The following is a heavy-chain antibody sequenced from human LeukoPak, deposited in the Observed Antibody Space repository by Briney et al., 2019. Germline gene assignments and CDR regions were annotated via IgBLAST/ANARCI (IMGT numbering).Heavy chain of an antibody. J-gene: IGHJ5*02. CDR3: ARAGTPITMIVVESNWFDP. CDR1: GGSISSYY. CDR2: IYYSGST. V-gene: IGHV4-59*01. Sequence: SETLSLTCTVSGGSISSYYWSWIRQPPGKGLEWIGYIYYSGSTNYNPSLKSLVTISVDTSKNQFSLKLSSVTAADTAVYYCARAGTPITMIVVESNWFDPWGQGTLVTVSS. D-gene: IGHD3-22*01.